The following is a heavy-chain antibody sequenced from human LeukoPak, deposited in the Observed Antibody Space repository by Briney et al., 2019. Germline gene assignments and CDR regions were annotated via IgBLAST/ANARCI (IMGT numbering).Heavy chain of an antibody. V-gene: IGHV4-4*02. J-gene: IGHJ4*02. CDR3: AREGGFYRPLDY. Sequence: GSLRLSCAASGFTFSSYSMNWVRQPPGKGLEWIGEVHLDGRTNYNPSLKSRLVMSADLPENHISLKLTSVTAADTAVYYCAREGGFYRPLDYSGQGTLVTVSS. CDR2: VHLDGRT. D-gene: IGHD6-25*01. CDR1: GFTFSSYSM.